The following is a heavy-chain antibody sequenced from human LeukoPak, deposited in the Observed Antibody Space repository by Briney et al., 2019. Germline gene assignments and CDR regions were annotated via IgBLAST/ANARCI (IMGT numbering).Heavy chain of an antibody. CDR3: ARSFGETYFDY. D-gene: IGHD3-10*01. V-gene: IGHV4-31*03. J-gene: IGHJ4*02. Sequence: SETLSLTCTVSGGSITSGGYFWSWIRQHPGKGLEWIGYISYNGYTYYNPSLKSRLTISVDTSKNQSSLKLTSVAAADTAVYYCARSFGETYFDYWGQGILVTVSS. CDR2: ISYNGYT. CDR1: GGSITSGGYF.